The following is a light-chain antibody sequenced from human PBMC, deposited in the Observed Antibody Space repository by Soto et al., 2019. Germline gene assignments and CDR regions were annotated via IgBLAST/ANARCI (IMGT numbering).Light chain of an antibody. V-gene: IGKV3-15*01. Sequence: EIVMTQSPATLSVSPGERATLSCRASQSVSSNLAWYQQKPGQAPRLLIYDASTRATGIPARFSGSGSGTEFTLTISSLQSEDLAVYYCQQYKKWYTFGQGTKLEIK. CDR2: DAS. J-gene: IGKJ2*01. CDR1: QSVSSN. CDR3: QQYKKWYT.